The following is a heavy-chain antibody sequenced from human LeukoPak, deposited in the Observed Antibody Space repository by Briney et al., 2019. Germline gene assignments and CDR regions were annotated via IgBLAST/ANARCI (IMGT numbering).Heavy chain of an antibody. CDR1: GGSFSGYY. D-gene: IGHD5-18*01. CDR3: ARYNVDTAMVYFDY. CDR2: INHSGST. J-gene: IGHJ4*02. Sequence: SETLSLTCAVYGGSFSGYYWSWIRQPPGKGLEWIGEINHSGSTNYNPSLKSRVTISVDTSKNQFSLKLSSVTAADTAVYYCARYNVDTAMVYFDYWGQGTLVTVSS. V-gene: IGHV4-34*01.